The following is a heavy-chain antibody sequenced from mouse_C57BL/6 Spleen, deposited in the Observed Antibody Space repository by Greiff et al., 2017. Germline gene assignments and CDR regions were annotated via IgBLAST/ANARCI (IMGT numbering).Heavy chain of an antibody. Sequence: QVQLQQPGAELVKPGASVKLSCKASGYTFTSYWMQWVKQRPGQGLEWIGEIDPSDSYTNYNQKFKGKATLTVDTSSSTAYMQLSSLTSEDSAVYYCAREASNYGYWGQGTTLTVAS. J-gene: IGHJ2*01. V-gene: IGHV1-50*01. CDR2: IDPSDSYT. D-gene: IGHD2-5*01. CDR1: GYTFTSYW. CDR3: AREASNYGY.